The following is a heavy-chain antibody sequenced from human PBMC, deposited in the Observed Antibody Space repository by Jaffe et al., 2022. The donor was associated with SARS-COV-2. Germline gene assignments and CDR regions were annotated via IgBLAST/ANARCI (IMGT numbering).Heavy chain of an antibody. J-gene: IGHJ3*01. D-gene: IGHD1-1*01. CDR1: GGSIRNYY. CDR3: ARVGTVSEERDDASDF. Sequence: QVQLQESGPGLVKPWQTLSLTCTVSGGSIRNYYWSWVRQPPGKGLEWIGYIYYTGRTDYNPSLKSRVTISVDTSKNQFSLKVNSVTAADTAVYYCARVGTVSEERDDASDFWGQGTMVTVSS. CDR2: IYYTGRT. V-gene: IGHV4-59*01.